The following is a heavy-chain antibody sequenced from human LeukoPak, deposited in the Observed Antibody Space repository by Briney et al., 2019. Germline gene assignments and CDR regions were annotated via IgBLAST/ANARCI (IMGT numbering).Heavy chain of an antibody. D-gene: IGHD3-22*01. CDR3: ASYDSSGYLDY. CDR1: GGSISSYY. J-gene: IGHJ4*02. Sequence: PSETLSLTCAVYGGSISSYYWSRIRQPAGKGLEWIGRIYTSGSTNYNPSLKSRVTMSVDTSKNQFSLKLSSVTAADTAVYYCASYDSSGYLDYWGQGTLVTVSS. CDR2: IYTSGST. V-gene: IGHV4-59*10.